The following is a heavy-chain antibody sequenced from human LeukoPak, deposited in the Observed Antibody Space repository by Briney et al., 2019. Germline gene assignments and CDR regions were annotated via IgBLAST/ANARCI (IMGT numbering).Heavy chain of an antibody. CDR2: IIPIFGTA. D-gene: IGHD1-1*01. V-gene: IGHV1-69*13. CDR1: GGTFSSYA. J-gene: IGHJ4*02. Sequence: ASVKVSCKASGGTFSSYAISWVRQAPGQGLEWMGGIIPIFGTANYAQKFQGRVTITAHESTSTAYMELGSLRSEDTAVYYCARDKLEGEPFDYWGQGTLVTVSS. CDR3: ARDKLEGEPFDY.